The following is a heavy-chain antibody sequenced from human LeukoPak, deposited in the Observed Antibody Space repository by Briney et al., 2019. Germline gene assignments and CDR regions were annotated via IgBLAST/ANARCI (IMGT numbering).Heavy chain of an antibody. CDR1: GYTFTSYD. V-gene: IGHV1-8*01. J-gene: IGHJ5*02. D-gene: IGHD1-26*01. CDR2: MNPNSGNT. Sequence: AAVKVSCKASGYTFTSYDINWVRQAPGQGLEWMGWMNPNSGNTVYAQKFQGRVTMTRNTSISTAYMELSSLRSEDTAVYYCASGGSYYGWFDPWGQGTLVTVSS. CDR3: ASGGSYYGWFDP.